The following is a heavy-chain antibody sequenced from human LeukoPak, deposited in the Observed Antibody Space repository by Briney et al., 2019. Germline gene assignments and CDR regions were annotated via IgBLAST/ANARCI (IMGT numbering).Heavy chain of an antibody. J-gene: IGHJ4*02. CDR3: ARVSSGEQWLAFDY. D-gene: IGHD6-19*01. V-gene: IGHV3-74*01. CDR1: GFTFSNYW. Sequence: GGSLGLSCAASGFTFSNYWMHWVRQVPGKGLVWVSRIKDDGSMTDYADSVKGRFTISRDNDKNTLYLRMDSLRAEDTAVYYCARVSSGEQWLAFDYWGQGTLVTVFS. CDR2: IKDDGSMT.